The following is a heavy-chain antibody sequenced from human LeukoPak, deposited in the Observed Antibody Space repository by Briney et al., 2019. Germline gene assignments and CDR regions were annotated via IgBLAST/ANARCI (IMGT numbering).Heavy chain of an antibody. CDR1: GYSFNNYW. Sequence: GESLKISCKASGYSFNNYWIGWVRQMPGKGLECMGIIYPGDSDTRYSPSFQGQVTISADKSISTAYLQWTSLRASDTAMYYCARGMTGFYTLFDYWGPGILVTVSS. CDR3: ARGMTGFYTLFDY. D-gene: IGHD3/OR15-3a*01. V-gene: IGHV5-51*01. CDR2: IYPGDSDT. J-gene: IGHJ4*02.